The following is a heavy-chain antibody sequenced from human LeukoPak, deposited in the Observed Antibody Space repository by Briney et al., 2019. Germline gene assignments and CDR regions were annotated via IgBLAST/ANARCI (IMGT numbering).Heavy chain of an antibody. CDR2: ISYDGSNK. CDR3: ARDRRDIVVVPDQTLDY. D-gene: IGHD2-2*01. J-gene: IGHJ4*02. V-gene: IGHV3-30-3*01. CDR1: GFTFSSYA. Sequence: GGSLRLSCAASGFTFSSYATHWVRQAPGKGLEWVAVISYDGSNKYYADSVKGRFTISRVNSKNTLYLQMNSLRAEDTAVYYCARDRRDIVVVPDQTLDYWGQGTLVTVSS.